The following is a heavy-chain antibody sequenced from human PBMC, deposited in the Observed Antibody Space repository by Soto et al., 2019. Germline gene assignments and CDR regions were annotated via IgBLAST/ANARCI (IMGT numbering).Heavy chain of an antibody. V-gene: IGHV5-51*01. CDR1: GYNFHTYW. Sequence: PGESLKISCKGSGYNFHTYWIAWVRQMPGKGLEWMGFIYPHDSDTRYSPSFRGQVTISADKSINTAYLQWTSLKASDTAIYFCERTTDYHYGMQVWGQGTTVTVSS. CDR2: IYPHDSDT. CDR3: ERTTDYHYGMQV. J-gene: IGHJ6*02. D-gene: IGHD4-17*01.